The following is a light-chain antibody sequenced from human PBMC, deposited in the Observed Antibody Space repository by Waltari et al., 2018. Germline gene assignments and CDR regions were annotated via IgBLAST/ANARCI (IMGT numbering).Light chain of an antibody. V-gene: IGLV1-47*01. CDR3: AAWDDSLSGPV. CDR2: RHN. CDR1: SSNIRSNY. Sequence: QSVVTQPPSASGTPGQRVTISCSGSSSNIRSNYVYWFQQPPGTAPKLLIYRHNPRPSGVPDRFSGSKSGTSASLAISGLRSEDEADYYCAAWDDSLSGPVFGGGTKLTVL. J-gene: IGLJ2*01.